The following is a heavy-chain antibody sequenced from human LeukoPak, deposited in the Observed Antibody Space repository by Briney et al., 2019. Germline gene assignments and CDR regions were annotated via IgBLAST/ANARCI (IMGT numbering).Heavy chain of an antibody. CDR3: TRESGAFSPFGF. CDR2: VSLTGET. Sequence: SETLSLTCGVSGGSISSTNWWSWVRQPPGQGLEWIGEVSLTGETNYNPSLESRVSMSIDTSKNQMSLKLTSVTAADTAIYFCTRESGAFSPFGFWGQGTLVTVSS. J-gene: IGHJ4*02. CDR1: GGSISSTNW. D-gene: IGHD1-26*01. V-gene: IGHV4-4*02.